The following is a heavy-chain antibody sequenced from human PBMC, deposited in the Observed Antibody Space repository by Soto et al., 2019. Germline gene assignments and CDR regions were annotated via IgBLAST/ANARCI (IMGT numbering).Heavy chain of an antibody. Sequence: GGSLRLSCGASGFTFSNNGMHWVRQAPGKGLEWVAVISYNGNNKYYADSVKGRFTISRDNSKNTLYLQMNGLTAEDTAVYYCAKDRSYSWSIDYWGQGTLVTVSS. D-gene: IGHD5-18*01. CDR2: ISYNGNNK. V-gene: IGHV3-30*18. CDR3: AKDRSYSWSIDY. CDR1: GFTFSNNG. J-gene: IGHJ4*02.